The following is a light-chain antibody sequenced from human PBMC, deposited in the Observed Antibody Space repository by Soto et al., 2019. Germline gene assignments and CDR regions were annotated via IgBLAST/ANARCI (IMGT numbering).Light chain of an antibody. Sequence: QSALTQPASVSGSPGQSITISCTGTSSDVGTYNLVSWHQHHPGKAPKLIIYEGSKRPSGVSNRFSGSKSGNTASLTISGLQAEDEADYYCCSFAVGSTLVFGGRTKLTVL. CDR1: SSDVGTYNL. J-gene: IGLJ2*01. CDR3: CSFAVGSTLV. CDR2: EGS. V-gene: IGLV2-23*01.